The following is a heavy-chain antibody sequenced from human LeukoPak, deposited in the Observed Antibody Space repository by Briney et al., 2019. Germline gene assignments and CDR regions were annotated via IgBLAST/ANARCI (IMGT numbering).Heavy chain of an antibody. CDR3: AREIQPNYYDSRGYLDY. CDR2: IKQDGSEK. J-gene: IGHJ4*02. V-gene: IGHV3-7*01. CDR1: GVTSISDL. D-gene: IGHD3-22*01. Sequence: PGGSLSLSSAAPGVTSISDLMSWVRQAPGKGLEWVANIKQDGSEKYYVDSVKGRFTISRDNAKNSLYLQMNSLRAEDTAVYYCAREIQPNYYDSRGYLDYWGQGTLVTVSS.